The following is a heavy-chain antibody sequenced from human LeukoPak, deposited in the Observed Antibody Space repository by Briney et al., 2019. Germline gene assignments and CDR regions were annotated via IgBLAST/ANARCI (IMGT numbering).Heavy chain of an antibody. CDR2: ISTSSGNM. CDR3: AKRIQSAMATGY. J-gene: IGHJ4*02. D-gene: IGHD5-18*01. Sequence: GGSLRLSCAASGFTFSSYSMNWVRQAPGKGLEWVSAISTSSGNMYYADSVKGRFTISRDNSKNTLYLQMNSLRAEDTAVYYCAKRIQSAMATGYWGQGTLVTVSS. CDR1: GFTFSSYS. V-gene: IGHV3-23*01.